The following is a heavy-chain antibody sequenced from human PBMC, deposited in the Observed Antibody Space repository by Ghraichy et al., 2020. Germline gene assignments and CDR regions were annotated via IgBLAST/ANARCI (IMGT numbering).Heavy chain of an antibody. J-gene: IGHJ6*02. D-gene: IGHD1-26*01. CDR1: GFTFSSYA. V-gene: IGHV3-64*01. Sequence: GSLRLSCAASGFTFSSYAMHWVRQAPGKGLEYVSAISSNGGSTYYANSVKGRFTISRDNSKNTLYLQMGSLRAEDMAVYYCARARWDGVADYYYGMDVWGQGTTVTVSS. CDR3: ARARWDGVADYYYGMDV. CDR2: ISSNGGST.